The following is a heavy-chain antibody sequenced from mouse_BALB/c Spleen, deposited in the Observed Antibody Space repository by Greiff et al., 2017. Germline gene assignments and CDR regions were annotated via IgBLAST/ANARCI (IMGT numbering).Heavy chain of an antibody. CDR3: TRWGGLGYYAMDY. CDR1: GYTFTSYW. V-gene: IGHV1-5*01. CDR2: IYPGNSDT. J-gene: IGHJ4*01. Sequence: VQLQQSGTVLARPGASVKMSCKASGYTFTSYWMHWVKQRPGQGLEWIGAIYPGNSDTSYNQKFKGKAKLTADTSTSIAYMELSSLTNEDSAVYYCTRWGGLGYYAMDYWGQGTSVTVSS.